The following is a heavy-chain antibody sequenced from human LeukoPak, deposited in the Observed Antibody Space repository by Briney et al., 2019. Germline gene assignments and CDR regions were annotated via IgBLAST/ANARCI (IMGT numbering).Heavy chain of an antibody. Sequence: SETLSLTCTVSGGSISSYYWSWIRQPPGKGLEWIGYIYYSGSTNYNPSLKSRVTISVDTSKNQFSLKLSSVTAADTAVYYCARSGNGYYLDAFDIWGQGTMVTVSS. V-gene: IGHV4-59*01. CDR3: ARSGNGYYLDAFDI. CDR2: IYYSGST. J-gene: IGHJ3*02. CDR1: GGSISSYY. D-gene: IGHD3-3*01.